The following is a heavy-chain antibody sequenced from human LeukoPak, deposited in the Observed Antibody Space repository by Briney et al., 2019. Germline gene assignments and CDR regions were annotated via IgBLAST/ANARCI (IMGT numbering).Heavy chain of an antibody. D-gene: IGHD3-10*01. CDR2: IDWDDDK. Sequence: SGPALVKPTQTLTLTCTFSGFSLSTSGMGVSWIRQTPGKALEWLARIDWDDDKYYSTSLKTRLTISKDTSKNQVVLTMTNMDPVDTATYYCARIPYCYGPLQNAYYFDYWGQGTLVTVSS. J-gene: IGHJ4*02. V-gene: IGHV2-70*11. CDR3: ARIPYCYGPLQNAYYFDY. CDR1: GFSLSTSGMG.